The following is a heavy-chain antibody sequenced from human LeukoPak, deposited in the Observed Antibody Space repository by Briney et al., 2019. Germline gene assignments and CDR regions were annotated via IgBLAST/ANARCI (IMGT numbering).Heavy chain of an antibody. CDR1: GYTFTSYY. CDR3: ARDLAAASREFDY. CDR2: INPSGGST. V-gene: IGHV1-46*01. Sequence: ASVKVSCKASGYTFTSYYMHWVRQAPGQGLEWMGIINPSGGSTSYAQKFQGRVTMTRDTSTSTAYMELSRLRSDDTAVYYCARDLAAASREFDYWGQGTLVTVSS. J-gene: IGHJ4*02. D-gene: IGHD6-13*01.